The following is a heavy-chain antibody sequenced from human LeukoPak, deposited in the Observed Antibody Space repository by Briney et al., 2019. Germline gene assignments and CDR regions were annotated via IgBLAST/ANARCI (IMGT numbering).Heavy chain of an antibody. Sequence: GASVKVSCKASGYTFTGYYMHWVRQAPGQGLEWMGWINPNSGGTNYAQKFQGWVTMTSDTSISTAYMELSRLRSDDTAVYYCARGTLSSGWYEIDYWGQGTLVTVSS. CDR1: GYTFTGYY. CDR3: ARGTLSSGWYEIDY. D-gene: IGHD6-19*01. V-gene: IGHV1-2*04. J-gene: IGHJ4*02. CDR2: INPNSGGT.